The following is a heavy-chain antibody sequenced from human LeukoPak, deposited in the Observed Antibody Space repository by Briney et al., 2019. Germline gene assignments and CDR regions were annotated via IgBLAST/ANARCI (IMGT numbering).Heavy chain of an antibody. V-gene: IGHV3-20*04. Sequence: GGSLRLSCAASGFTFDDYGMSWVRQAPGKGLESVSGINWNGGSTGYADSVKGRFTISRDNAKNSLYLQMNSLRAEDPALYYCARDGVAVAGAFDYCGQGTLVTVSS. CDR1: GFTFDDYG. J-gene: IGHJ4*02. D-gene: IGHD6-19*01. CDR3: ARDGVAVAGAFDY. CDR2: INWNGGST.